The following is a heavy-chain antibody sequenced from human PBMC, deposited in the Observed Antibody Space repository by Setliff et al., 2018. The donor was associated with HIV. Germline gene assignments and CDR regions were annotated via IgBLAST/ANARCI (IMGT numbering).Heavy chain of an antibody. D-gene: IGHD3-16*01. CDR2: INFSGGT. Sequence: SETLSLTCAVYGGSFSGYSWNWIRQSPGKGLEWIGEINFSGGTNYNPSLKSRVTISVDTSKNQISLMLRSMTAADTAVYYCAKHDFGEGSCFDPWGQGSLVTVSS. J-gene: IGHJ5*02. CDR1: GGSFSGYS. CDR3: AKHDFGEGSCFDP. V-gene: IGHV4-34*01.